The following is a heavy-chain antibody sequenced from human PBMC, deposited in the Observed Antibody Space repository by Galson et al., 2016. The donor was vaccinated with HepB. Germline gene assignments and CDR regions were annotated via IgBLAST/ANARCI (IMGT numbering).Heavy chain of an antibody. J-gene: IGHJ5*02. CDR3: ARESISIFGEMIHNWFDP. CDR1: GFTFSSYN. D-gene: IGHD3-3*01. V-gene: IGHV3-48*01. Sequence: SLRLSCAGTGFTFSSYNMNWVRQAPGKGLDWISYISRSSSTIYYADSAKGRFTISRDNAKNSLYLQMNSLRAEDTAVYYCARESISIFGEMIHNWFDPWGQGTLVTVSS. CDR2: ISRSSSTI.